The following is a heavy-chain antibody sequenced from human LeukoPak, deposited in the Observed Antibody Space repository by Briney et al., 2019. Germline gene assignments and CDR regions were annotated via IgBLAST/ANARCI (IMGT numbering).Heavy chain of an antibody. CDR1: GFTFSNYA. D-gene: IGHD2-2*01. CDR3: AKAPTSRIYACFDY. CDR2: ISGSGRST. Sequence: QPGGSLRLPCAASGFTFSNYAMHWVRQAPGKGLEWVSSISGSGRSTYYADSEKRRFTISRDNSKNTLYLQMNSLTAEDTAVYFCAKAPTSRIYACFDYWGQGALVTVSS. J-gene: IGHJ4*02. V-gene: IGHV3-23*01.